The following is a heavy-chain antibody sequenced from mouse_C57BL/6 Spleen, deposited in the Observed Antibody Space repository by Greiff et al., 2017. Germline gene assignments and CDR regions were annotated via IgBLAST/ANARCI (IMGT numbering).Heavy chain of an antibody. CDR3: TRGGTTVY. CDR1: GYTFTDYE. D-gene: IGHD1-1*01. V-gene: IGHV1-15*01. CDR2: IDPETGGT. J-gene: IGHJ2*01. Sequence: VKLMESGAELVRPGASVTLSCKASGYTFTDYEMHWVKQTPVHGLEWIGAIDPETGGTAYNQKFKGKAILTADKSSSTAYMELRSLTSEDSAVYYCTRGGTTVYWGQGTTLTVSS.